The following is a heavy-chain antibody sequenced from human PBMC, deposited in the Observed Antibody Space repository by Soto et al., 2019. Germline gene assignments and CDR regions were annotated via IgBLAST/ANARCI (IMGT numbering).Heavy chain of an antibody. V-gene: IGHV3-21*01. CDR2: ISSSSSYI. Sequence: GGSLRLSCAASGFTFSSYSMNWVRQAPGKGLEWVSSISSSSSYIYYADSVKGRFTISRDNAKNSLYLQMNSLRAEDTAVYYCAEGGNYCSSTSCFGPTPAHYWGQGTLVTVSS. J-gene: IGHJ4*02. CDR3: AEGGNYCSSTSCFGPTPAHY. CDR1: GFTFSSYS. D-gene: IGHD2-2*01.